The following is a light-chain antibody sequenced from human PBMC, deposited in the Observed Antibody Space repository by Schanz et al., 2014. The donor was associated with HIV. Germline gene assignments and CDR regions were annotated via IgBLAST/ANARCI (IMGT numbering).Light chain of an antibody. Sequence: IQLTQSPPSLSASVGDRVTLTCRASQDINRFLAWYQQTPGKAPKLLIYAASTLQSGVPSRFSGSGSGTYFTLTISSLQPDDFATYYCQQCHSFPRTFGQGTKVEIK. V-gene: IGKV1-9*01. CDR3: QQCHSFPRT. J-gene: IGKJ1*01. CDR1: QDINRF. CDR2: AAS.